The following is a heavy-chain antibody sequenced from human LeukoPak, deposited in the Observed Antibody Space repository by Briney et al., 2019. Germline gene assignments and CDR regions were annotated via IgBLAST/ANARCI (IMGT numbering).Heavy chain of an antibody. CDR1: GFTFSSYW. J-gene: IGHJ4*02. CDR2: INMDGSTI. CDR3: ARLLWFGELSLDY. Sequence: PGGSLRLSCAASGFTFSSYWMHWVRQGPGKGLVWVARINMDGSTISYADFVKGRFTISRDNSKNTLYLQMNSLRAEDTAVYYCARLLWFGELSLDYWGQGTLVTVSS. V-gene: IGHV3-74*01. D-gene: IGHD3-10*01.